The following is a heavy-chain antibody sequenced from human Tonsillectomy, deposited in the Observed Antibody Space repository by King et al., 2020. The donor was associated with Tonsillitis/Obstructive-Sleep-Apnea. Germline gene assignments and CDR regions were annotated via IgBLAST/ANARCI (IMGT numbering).Heavy chain of an antibody. CDR3: ATLPIPWGFDLGYYYMDV. V-gene: IGHV1-24*01. D-gene: IGHD3-16*01. CDR2: FDPEDGET. J-gene: IGHJ6*03. Sequence: VQLVQSGAEVKKPGASVKVSCKVSEYTLTELSMHWVRQAPGKGLEWMGGFDPEDGETIYAQKFQGRVTMTEDTSTDTAYMELSSLRSEDTAVYYCATLPIPWGFDLGYYYMDVWGKGTTVTVSS. CDR1: EYTLTELS.